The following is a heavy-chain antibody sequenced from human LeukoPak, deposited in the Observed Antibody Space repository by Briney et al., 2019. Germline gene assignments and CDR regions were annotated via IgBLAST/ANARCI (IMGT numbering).Heavy chain of an antibody. CDR1: GFTFSSYS. Sequence: GGSLRLSCAASGFTFSSYSMNWVRQAPGKGLEWVSSISSSSYIYYADSVKGRFTISRDNAKNSLYLQMNSLRAEDTAVYYCARDLPDYVWGSYRPFDYWAREPWSPSPQ. J-gene: IGHJ4*02. V-gene: IGHV3-21*01. CDR2: ISSSSYI. CDR3: ARDLPDYVWGSYRPFDY. D-gene: IGHD3-16*02.